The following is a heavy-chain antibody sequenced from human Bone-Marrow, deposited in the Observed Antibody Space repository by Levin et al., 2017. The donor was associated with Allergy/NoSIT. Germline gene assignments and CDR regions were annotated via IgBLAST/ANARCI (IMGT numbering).Heavy chain of an antibody. V-gene: IGHV3-30*03. CDR3: ARSWTTVTSHYFDY. CDR1: GFTFRNYA. CDR2: ISFDGSNK. Sequence: GGSLRLSCATSGFTFRNYAMHWVRQAPGKGLEWLAVISFDGSNKHYVDSVKGRFTISRDNSNNTLYVQLDSLRAEDTAVYYCARSWTTVTSHYFDYWGQGTLVTVSS. J-gene: IGHJ4*02. D-gene: IGHD4-17*01.